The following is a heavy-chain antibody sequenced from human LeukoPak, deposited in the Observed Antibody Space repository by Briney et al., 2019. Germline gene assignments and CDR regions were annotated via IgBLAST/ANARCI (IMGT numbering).Heavy chain of an antibody. CDR1: GGTFGNYA. CDR3: AGGKLFDFWSGYYPVDDS. J-gene: IGHJ4*02. V-gene: IGHV1-69*01. D-gene: IGHD3-3*01. CDR2: IIPIFGTL. Sequence: GASVKVSCKASGGTFGNYAISWVRQAPGQGLEWMGGIIPIFGTLNYAQKFQGRVTITADESTSTVYMELSSLKSEDTAVYYCAGGKLFDFWSGYYPVDDSWGQGTLVTVSS.